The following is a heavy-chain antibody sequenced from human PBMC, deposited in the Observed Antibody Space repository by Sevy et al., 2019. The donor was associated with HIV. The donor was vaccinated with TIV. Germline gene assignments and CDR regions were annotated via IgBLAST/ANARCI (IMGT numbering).Heavy chain of an antibody. J-gene: IGHJ6*02. CDR3: ARFRLVAAAGALYYYYGMDV. D-gene: IGHD6-13*01. Sequence: ASVKVSCKASGYTFTSYAMHWVRQAPGQRLEWMGWINAGNGNTKYSQKFQGRVTITRDTSASTAYMELSSLRSEGTAVYYCARFRLVAAAGALYYYYGMDVWGQGTTVTVSS. V-gene: IGHV1-3*01. CDR2: INAGNGNT. CDR1: GYTFTSYA.